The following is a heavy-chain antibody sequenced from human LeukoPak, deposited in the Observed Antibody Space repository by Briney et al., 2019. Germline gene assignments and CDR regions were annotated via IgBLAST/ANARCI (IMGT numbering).Heavy chain of an antibody. J-gene: IGHJ3*02. CDR2: IRYDGSNK. CDR1: GFTFSSYG. V-gene: IGHV3-30*02. D-gene: IGHD4-23*01. Sequence: GGSLRLSCAASGFTFSSYGMHWVRQAPGKGLEWVAFIRYDGSNKYYADSVKGRFTISSDNSKNTLYLQMNSLRAEDTAVYYCAKDDLRWYYHDAFDIWGQGTMVTVSS. CDR3: AKDDLRWYYHDAFDI.